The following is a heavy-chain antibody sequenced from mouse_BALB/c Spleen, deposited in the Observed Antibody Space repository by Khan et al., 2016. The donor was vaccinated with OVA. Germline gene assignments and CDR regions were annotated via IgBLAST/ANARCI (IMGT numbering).Heavy chain of an antibody. CDR3: ARGNWYCGV. V-gene: IGHV9-1*02. J-gene: IGHJ1*01. CDR2: INTYTGEP. CDR1: GYTFTNHG. Sequence: QIQLVQSGPEPKKPGETVKISCKASGYTFTNHGMNWVKQAPGKGLKWMGWINTYTGEPTYADDFKGRFAFSLDTSASTAYLQLNNLKNEDMATYYCARGNWYCGVWGAGTTVTVSS.